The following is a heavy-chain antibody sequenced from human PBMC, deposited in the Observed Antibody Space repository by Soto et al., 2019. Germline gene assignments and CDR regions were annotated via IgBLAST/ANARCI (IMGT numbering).Heavy chain of an antibody. CDR3: ASVFSPGGFDF. CDR2: ISAHNGNT. V-gene: IGHV1-18*01. J-gene: IGHJ3*01. D-gene: IGHD1-26*01. Sequence: QVQLVQSGAEVKKPGASVKVSCKASGYTFTSYGISWVRQAPGQGLEWVGWISAHNGNTNYAQKLQGRVTMTTYTSTTTAYMELRSLRSDDTAVYYCASVFSPGGFDFWGQGTRVTVSS. CDR1: GYTFTSYG.